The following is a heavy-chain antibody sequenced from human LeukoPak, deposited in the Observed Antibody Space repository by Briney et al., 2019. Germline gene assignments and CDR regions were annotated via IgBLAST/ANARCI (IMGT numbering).Heavy chain of an antibody. J-gene: IGHJ4*02. CDR3: ARGGITMIVGFLSY. Sequence: VASVKVSCKASGGTFSSYAISWVRQAPGQGLEWMGGIIPIFGTANYARKFQGRVTITADESTSTAYMELSSLRSEDTAVYYCARGGITMIVGFLSYWGQGTLVTVSS. CDR2: IIPIFGTA. D-gene: IGHD3-22*01. CDR1: GGTFSSYA. V-gene: IGHV1-69*13.